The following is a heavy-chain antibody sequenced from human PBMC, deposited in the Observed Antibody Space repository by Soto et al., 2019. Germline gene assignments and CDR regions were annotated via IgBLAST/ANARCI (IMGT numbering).Heavy chain of an antibody. Sequence: QVQLVQSGAEVKKPGASVKVSCKASGYTFTSYGISWVRQAPGQGLEWMGWISAYNGNTNYAQKLHGRVTMTTDTSTSTAYMELRSLRSDDTAVNYCARDHCSSTSCYTAVDYWGQGTLVTVSS. V-gene: IGHV1-18*04. J-gene: IGHJ4*02. CDR3: ARDHCSSTSCYTAVDY. D-gene: IGHD2-2*02. CDR1: GYTFTSYG. CDR2: ISAYNGNT.